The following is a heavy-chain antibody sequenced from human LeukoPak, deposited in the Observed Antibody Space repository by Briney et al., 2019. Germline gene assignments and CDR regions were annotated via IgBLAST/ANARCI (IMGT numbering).Heavy chain of an antibody. J-gene: IGHJ6*03. CDR1: GGSFSGYY. D-gene: IGHD6-19*01. CDR2: INHSGST. CDR3: ARGQRALAVAGKGYYYYYMDV. V-gene: IGHV4-34*01. Sequence: SETLSLTCAVYGGSFSGYYWSWLRQPPGKGLEWIGEINHSGSTNYNPSLKSRVTISVDTSKNQFSLKLSSVTAADTAVYYCARGQRALAVAGKGYYYYYMDVWGEGTTVTVSS.